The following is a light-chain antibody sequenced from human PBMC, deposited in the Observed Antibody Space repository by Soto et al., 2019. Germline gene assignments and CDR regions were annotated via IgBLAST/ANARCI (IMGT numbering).Light chain of an antibody. V-gene: IGLV7-46*01. CDR3: LLYYSETVV. Sequence: QAAVTQEPSLIVSPGGTVTLTCGASTGAVTSGHYPHWFQQQPDQAPMTLIYDTSIKHSWTPDRFSGSLRGGKAALTLSGAQPADEDDYYCLLYYSETVVFGGGTKVTVL. J-gene: IGLJ2*01. CDR1: TGAVTSGHY. CDR2: DTS.